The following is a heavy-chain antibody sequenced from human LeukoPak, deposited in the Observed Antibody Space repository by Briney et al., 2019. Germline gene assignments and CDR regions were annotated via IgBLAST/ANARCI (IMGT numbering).Heavy chain of an antibody. Sequence: PGGSLRLSCAPSGFTFSSYGMHWVRQAPGKGLEWVAFIRYDGTNKYYADSVKGRFTISRDNSKNTLYLQMNSLRAGDTAVYYCAKDRESNIVLVPAAVDYWGQGTLVTVSS. J-gene: IGHJ4*02. D-gene: IGHD2-2*01. CDR1: GFTFSSYG. CDR3: AKDRESNIVLVPAAVDY. CDR2: IRYDGTNK. V-gene: IGHV3-30*02.